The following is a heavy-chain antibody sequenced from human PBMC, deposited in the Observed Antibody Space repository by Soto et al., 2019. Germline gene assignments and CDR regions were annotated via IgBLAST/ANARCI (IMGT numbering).Heavy chain of an antibody. CDR2: IYATGTT. V-gene: IGHV4-4*07. CDR3: VRDGTKTLRDWFDP. Sequence: SETLSLTCTVSGASISGFYWSWIRKSAGKGLEWIGRIYATGTTDYNHSLKSRVMMSVDTSKKQFSLKLRSVTAADTAVYYCVRDGTKTLRDWFDPWGQGISVTVSS. J-gene: IGHJ5*02. D-gene: IGHD1-1*01. CDR1: GASISGFY.